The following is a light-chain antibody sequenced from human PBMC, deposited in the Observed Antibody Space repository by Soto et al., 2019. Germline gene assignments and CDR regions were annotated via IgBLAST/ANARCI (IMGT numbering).Light chain of an antibody. CDR1: SSDVGGYNY. CDR2: EVN. Sequence: QSALTQPPSASGSPGQSVTISCTGTSSDVGGYNYVSWYQQHPGKVPKLMIYEVNKRPSGVPDRLSGSKSGNTASLTVSGLQAEDEADYYCSSYAGSNLYVFGTGTKLTVL. V-gene: IGLV2-8*01. J-gene: IGLJ1*01. CDR3: SSYAGSNLYV.